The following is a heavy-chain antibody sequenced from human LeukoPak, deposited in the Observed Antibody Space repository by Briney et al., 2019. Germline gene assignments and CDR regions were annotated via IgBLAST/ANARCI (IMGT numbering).Heavy chain of an antibody. D-gene: IGHD4-23*01. J-gene: IGHJ4*02. CDR2: IYYSGDNA. CDR1: GFTFSNFA. CDR3: AKDQGEAVVPRRFDY. Sequence: PGGSLRLSCTASGFTFSNFAVSWVRQAPGKGLEWVSTIYYSGDNAYSADSVKGRFTVSRDNSRNTLYLQMNNLRADDTAVYYCAKDQGEAVVPRRFDYWGQGTLVIVSS. V-gene: IGHV3-23*01.